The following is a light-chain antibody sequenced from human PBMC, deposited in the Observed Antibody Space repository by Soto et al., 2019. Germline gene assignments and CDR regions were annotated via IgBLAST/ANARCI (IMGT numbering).Light chain of an antibody. CDR2: DAS. CDR1: QNINTS. V-gene: IGKV1-33*01. Sequence: DIQMTQSPSTLSASVGDRVTITCQASQNINTSLTWYQQKPGRAPKLLIYDASTLEAGVPSRFRGSGSGTDFTLTISCLQPEDIATYYCQQYNNYPLTFGGGTKVDIK. CDR3: QQYNNYPLT. J-gene: IGKJ4*01.